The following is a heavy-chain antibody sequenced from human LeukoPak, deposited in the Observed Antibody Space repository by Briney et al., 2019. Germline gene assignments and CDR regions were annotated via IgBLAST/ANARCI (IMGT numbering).Heavy chain of an antibody. J-gene: IGHJ4*02. CDR1: GGSISSGSYY. D-gene: IGHD2-2*01. Sequence: SETLSLTCTVSGGSISSGSYYWSWIRQPAGKGLEWIGRIYTSGSTNYNPSLKSRVTISVDTSKNQFSLKLSSVTAADTAVYYCARDPYQLLLFDYWGQGTLVTVSS. CDR2: IYTSGST. CDR3: ARDPYQLLLFDY. V-gene: IGHV4-61*02.